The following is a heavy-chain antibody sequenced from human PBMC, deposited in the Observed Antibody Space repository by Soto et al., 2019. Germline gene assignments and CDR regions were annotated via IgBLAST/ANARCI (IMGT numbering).Heavy chain of an antibody. D-gene: IGHD5-18*01. CDR3: ASDGYSYGPFDY. CDR1: GFTFSSYA. J-gene: IGHJ4*02. Sequence: GGSLRLSYAASGFTFSSYAMHWVRQAPGKGLEWVAVISYDGSNKYYADSVKGRFTISRDNSKNTLYLQMNSLRAEDTAVYYCASDGYSYGPFDYWGQGTLVTVS. CDR2: ISYDGSNK. V-gene: IGHV3-30-3*01.